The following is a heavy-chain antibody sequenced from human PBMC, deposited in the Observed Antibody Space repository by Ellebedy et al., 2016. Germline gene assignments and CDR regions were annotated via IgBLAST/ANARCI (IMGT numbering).Heavy chain of an antibody. D-gene: IGHD5-12*01. V-gene: IGHV3-21*04. CDR2: ISSSSSYI. CDR3: ARRDIVATMDDY. Sequence: GESLKISCAASGFTFSSYSMNWVRQAPGKGLEWVSSISSSSSYIYYADSVKGRFTISKDNAKNSLYLQMNSLRAEDTAVYYCARRDIVATMDDYWGQGTLVTVSS. J-gene: IGHJ4*02. CDR1: GFTFSSYS.